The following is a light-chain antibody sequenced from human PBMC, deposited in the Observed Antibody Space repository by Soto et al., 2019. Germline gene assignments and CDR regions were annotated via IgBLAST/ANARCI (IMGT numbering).Light chain of an antibody. CDR2: GSS. CDR1: QIVSSSY. CDR3: QHYGTSPT. J-gene: IGKJ2*01. Sequence: EIVLTQSPGTLSLSPGERATLSCRASQIVSSSYLGWYQQKPGQAPRLLIFGSSSRATGIPDRFSGGGSGTDFTLTISSLEPEDFAVFYCQHYGTSPTFGQGTKLEIK. V-gene: IGKV3-20*01.